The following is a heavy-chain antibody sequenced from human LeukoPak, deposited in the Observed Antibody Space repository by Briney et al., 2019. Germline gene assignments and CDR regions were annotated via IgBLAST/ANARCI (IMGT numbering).Heavy chain of an antibody. V-gene: IGHV3-30*04. Sequence: GGSLRLSCAASGFTFSNYAMHWVRQAPGKGLEWVGVIFYDGSMKYYADSVKGRFTISRDNSKNTLYLQMNGLRAEDTAVYYCARDPRGPTGYDSSGRDTFDSWGQGTLVTVSS. D-gene: IGHD3-22*01. CDR2: IFYDGSMK. J-gene: IGHJ4*02. CDR3: ARDPRGPTGYDSSGRDTFDS. CDR1: GFTFSNYA.